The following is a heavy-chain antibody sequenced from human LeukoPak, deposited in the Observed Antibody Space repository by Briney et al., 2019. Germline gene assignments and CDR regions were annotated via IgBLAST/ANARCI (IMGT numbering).Heavy chain of an antibody. Sequence: GGSLRLSCAASGFTFSSFWMSWVRQAPGKGLEWVASIKQDGSETYYVDSVKGRFTISRDNAKNSLYLQMNSLRAEDTALYYCAKKTYYYDTSNLGWFDPWGQGTLVTVSS. J-gene: IGHJ5*02. CDR3: AKKTYYYDTSNLGWFDP. CDR1: GFTFSSFW. D-gene: IGHD3-22*01. CDR2: IKQDGSET. V-gene: IGHV3-7*05.